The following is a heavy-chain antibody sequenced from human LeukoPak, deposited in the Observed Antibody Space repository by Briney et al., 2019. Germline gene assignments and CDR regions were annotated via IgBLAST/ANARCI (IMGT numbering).Heavy chain of an antibody. CDR3: ARSAYSSLREGAFDI. CDR2: INSDGSST. V-gene: IGHV3-74*01. CDR1: GFTFSSYW. D-gene: IGHD6-13*01. Sequence: GRSLRLSCAASGFTFSSYWMHWVRQAPGKGLVWVSRINSDGSSTSYADSVKGRFTISRDNAKNTLYLQMNSLRAEDTAVYYCARSAYSSLREGAFDIWGQGTMVTVSS. J-gene: IGHJ3*02.